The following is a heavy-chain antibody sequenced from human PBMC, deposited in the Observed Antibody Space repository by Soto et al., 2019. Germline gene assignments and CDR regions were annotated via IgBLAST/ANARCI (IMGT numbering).Heavy chain of an antibody. Sequence: PGGSLRLSCAACGFTFSSYWIHWVRQAPGKGLVWVSRINSDGSSTSYADSVKGRFTISRDNAKNTLYLQMNSLRAEDTAVYYCARVHYDPRAYYFDYWGQGSRVNVSS. CDR1: GFTFSSYW. V-gene: IGHV3-74*01. CDR2: INSDGSST. J-gene: IGHJ4*02. D-gene: IGHD5-12*01. CDR3: ARVHYDPRAYYFDY.